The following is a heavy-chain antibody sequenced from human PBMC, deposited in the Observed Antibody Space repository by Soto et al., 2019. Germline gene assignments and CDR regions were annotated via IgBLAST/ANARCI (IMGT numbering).Heavy chain of an antibody. CDR1: GGTFSSYT. CDR3: AIAVAGTHGMDV. D-gene: IGHD6-19*01. Sequence: QVQLVQSGAEVKKPGSSVKVSCKASGGTFSSYTISWVRQAPGQGLEWMGRIIPILGIANYAQKFQGRVTITADKSTSTAHMELSSLRSEDTAVYYCAIAVAGTHGMDVWGQGTTVTVSS. V-gene: IGHV1-69*02. J-gene: IGHJ6*02. CDR2: IIPILGIA.